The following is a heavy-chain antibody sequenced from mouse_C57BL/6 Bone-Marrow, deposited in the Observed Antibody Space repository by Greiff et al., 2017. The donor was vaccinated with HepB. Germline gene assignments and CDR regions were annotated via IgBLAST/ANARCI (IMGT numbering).Heavy chain of an antibody. Sequence: QVQLQQPGAELVKPGASVKMSCKASGYTFTSYWITWVTQRPGQGLEWIGDIYPGSGSTNYNEKFKSKATLTVDTSSSTAYMQLSSLTSEDSAVYYCARGNYGSSYSWFAYWGQGTLVTVSA. D-gene: IGHD1-1*01. V-gene: IGHV1-55*01. CDR2: IYPGSGST. J-gene: IGHJ3*01. CDR1: GYTFTSYW. CDR3: ARGNYGSSYSWFAY.